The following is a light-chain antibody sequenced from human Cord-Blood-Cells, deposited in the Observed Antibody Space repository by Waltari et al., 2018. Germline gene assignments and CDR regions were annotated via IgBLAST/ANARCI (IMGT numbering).Light chain of an antibody. J-gene: IGLJ2*01. Sequence: QSVLTQPPSASGTPGQRVTISCSGSSSTIGSNTVNWYQELPGTAPKLLIYSNNQLPSGVPDLFSGSKSGTSASRAISGLQSEDEADYYCAAWDDSLNGPVFGGGTKLTVL. CDR1: SSTIGSNT. V-gene: IGLV1-44*01. CDR2: SNN. CDR3: AAWDDSLNGPV.